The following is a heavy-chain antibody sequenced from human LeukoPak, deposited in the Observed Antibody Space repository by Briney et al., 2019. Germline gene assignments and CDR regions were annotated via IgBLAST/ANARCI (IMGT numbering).Heavy chain of an antibody. D-gene: IGHD3-10*01. V-gene: IGHV3-74*03. J-gene: IGHJ4*02. Sequence: GGSLRLSCAASGFTFSSNWMHWVRQAPGKGLVWISRINGDGRIIEHAESVKGRFTISRDNAKNSLYLQMNSLRAEDTALYYCAKDTGYYYGSGSYSYFDYWGQGTLVTVSS. CDR2: INGDGRII. CDR1: GFTFSSNW. CDR3: AKDTGYYYGSGSYSYFDY.